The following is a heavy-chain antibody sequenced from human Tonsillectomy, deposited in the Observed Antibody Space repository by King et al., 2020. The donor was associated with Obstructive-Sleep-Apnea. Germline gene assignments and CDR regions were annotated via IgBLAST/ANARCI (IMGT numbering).Heavy chain of an antibody. CDR1: EFTFHHAW. D-gene: IGHD1-14*01. J-gene: IGHJ6*02. CDR2: IKSETSDGTT. Sequence: VQLVESGGGLVKPGGSLRLSCAASEFTFHHAWMNWVSQAPGKGREWVGRIKSETSDGTTDYAAPVRARFTISRDDAKTTLYLQMNSLKTEDTAVYYCVTLTGDNGDAVETPYDNYGVDVWGQGTPVIVSS. CDR3: VTLTGDNGDAVETPYDNYGVDV. V-gene: IGHV3-15*01.